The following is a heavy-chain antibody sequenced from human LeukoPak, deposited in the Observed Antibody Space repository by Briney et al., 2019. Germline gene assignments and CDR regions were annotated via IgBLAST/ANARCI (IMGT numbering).Heavy chain of an antibody. J-gene: IGHJ3*02. CDR3: ARGIAMVRGVITRGGAFDI. CDR2: ISYDGSNK. V-gene: IGHV3-30-3*01. CDR1: GFTFSSYA. D-gene: IGHD3-10*01. Sequence: QPGGSLRLSCAASGFTFSSYAMHWVRQAPGKGLEWVAVISYDGSNKYYADSVKGRFTISRDNSKNTLYLQMNSLRAEDTAVYYCARGIAMVRGVITRGGAFDIWGQGTMVTVSS.